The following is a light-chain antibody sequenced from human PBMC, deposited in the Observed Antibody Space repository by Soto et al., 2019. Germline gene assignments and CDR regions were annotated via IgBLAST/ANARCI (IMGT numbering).Light chain of an antibody. J-gene: IGKJ1*01. Sequence: EIVLTQSPATLSLSPGERVTLSCRASQSVFSYLAWYQQKPGQAPRLLIYDASDRATGIPARFTGSGSGTDFTLTISSLEPEDSAVYYCQHRSNWPGTFGQGTKVEIK. CDR2: DAS. CDR1: QSVFSY. CDR3: QHRSNWPGT. V-gene: IGKV3-11*01.